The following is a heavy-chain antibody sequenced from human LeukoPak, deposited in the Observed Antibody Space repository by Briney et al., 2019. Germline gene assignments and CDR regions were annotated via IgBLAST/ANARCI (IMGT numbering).Heavy chain of an antibody. V-gene: IGHV3-7*03. CDR3: ARVVEVNWFDP. CDR1: GFTFSSYW. J-gene: IGHJ5*02. Sequence: PGGSLRLSCAASGFTFSSYWMSWVRQAPGKGLEWVANIKQDGSEKYYVDSVKGRFTISRDNAKNSLYLQMNSLRAEDTAVYHCARVVEVNWFDPWGQGTLVTVSS. CDR2: IKQDGSEK.